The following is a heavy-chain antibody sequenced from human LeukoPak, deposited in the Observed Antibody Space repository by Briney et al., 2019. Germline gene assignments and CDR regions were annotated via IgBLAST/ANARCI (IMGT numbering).Heavy chain of an antibody. CDR2: IYYSGST. Sequence: SETLSLTCTVSGGSISSYYWSWLRQPPGKGLEWIGYIYYSGSTNYNPSLKSRVTISVDTSKNQFSLKLSSVTAADTAVYYCARTKRGSDSSGYYRHYYFDYWGQGTLVTVSS. D-gene: IGHD3-22*01. CDR3: ARTKRGSDSSGYYRHYYFDY. J-gene: IGHJ4*02. V-gene: IGHV4-59*01. CDR1: GGSISSYY.